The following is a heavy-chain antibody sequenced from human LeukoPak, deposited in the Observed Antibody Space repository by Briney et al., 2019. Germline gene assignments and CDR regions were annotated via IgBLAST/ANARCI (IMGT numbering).Heavy chain of an antibody. CDR1: GGSISSSSYY. CDR2: IYTSGST. J-gene: IGHJ1*01. D-gene: IGHD2-2*01. Sequence: PSETLSLTCTVSGGSISSSSYYWSWIRQPAGKGLEWIGRIYTSGSTNYNPSLKSRVTMSVDTSKNQFSLKLSSVTAADTAVYYCARSSTSSYEYFQHWGQGTLVTVSS. V-gene: IGHV4-61*02. CDR3: ARSSTSSYEYFQH.